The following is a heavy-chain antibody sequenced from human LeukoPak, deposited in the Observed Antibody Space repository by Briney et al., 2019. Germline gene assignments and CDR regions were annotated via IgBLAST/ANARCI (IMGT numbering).Heavy chain of an antibody. CDR2: MNPNSGKT. V-gene: IGHV1-8*01. J-gene: IGHJ4*02. CDR3: ARAAGIRPGYIDY. CDR1: GYTFTSYD. Sequence: ASVKVSCKASGYTFTSYDINWVRQATGQGLEWMGWMNPNSGKTGYTQKFQGRVTITRNTSISTAYMELSSLRSEDTAVYYCARAAGIRPGYIDYWGQGTLVTVSS.